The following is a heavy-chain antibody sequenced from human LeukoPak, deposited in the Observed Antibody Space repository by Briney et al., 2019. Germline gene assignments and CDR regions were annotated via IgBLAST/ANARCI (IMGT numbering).Heavy chain of an antibody. CDR2: IIPIFGTA. J-gene: IGHJ5*02. CDR1: GGTFSSYA. D-gene: IGHD3-10*01. CDR3: ARAAVGETNWFDP. Sequence: SAKVSCKASGGTFSSYAISWVRQAPGQGLEWMGGIIPIFGTANYAQKFQGRVTITTDESTSTAYMELSSLRSEDTAVYYCARAAVGETNWFDPWGQGTLVTVSS. V-gene: IGHV1-69*05.